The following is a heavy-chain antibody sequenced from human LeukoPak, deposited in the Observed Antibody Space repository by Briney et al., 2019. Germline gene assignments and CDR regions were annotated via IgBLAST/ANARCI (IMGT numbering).Heavy chain of an antibody. CDR3: ARGITSLSGHYYYYGMDV. D-gene: IGHD3-10*01. Sequence: ASVKVSCKASGSTFSSYAISWVRQAPGQGLEWMGRIIPIFGIANYAQKFQGRVTITADKSTSTAYMELSSLRSEDTAVYYCARGITSLSGHYYYYGMDVWGQGTTVTVSS. CDR1: GSTFSSYA. J-gene: IGHJ6*02. V-gene: IGHV1-69*04. CDR2: IIPIFGIA.